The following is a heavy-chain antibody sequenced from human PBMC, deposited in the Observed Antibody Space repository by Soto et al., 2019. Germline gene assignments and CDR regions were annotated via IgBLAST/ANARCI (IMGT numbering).Heavy chain of an antibody. J-gene: IGHJ4*02. CDR2: ISSSSSYI. Sequence: EVQLVESGGGLVKPGGSLRLSCAASGFTFSSYSMNWVHQAPGKGLEWVSSISSSSSYIYYADSVKGRFTISRDNAKNSLYLQMNSLRAEDTAVYYCARDLSVVVPAALYYFDYWGQGTLVTVSS. D-gene: IGHD2-2*01. CDR3: ARDLSVVVPAALYYFDY. CDR1: GFTFSSYS. V-gene: IGHV3-21*01.